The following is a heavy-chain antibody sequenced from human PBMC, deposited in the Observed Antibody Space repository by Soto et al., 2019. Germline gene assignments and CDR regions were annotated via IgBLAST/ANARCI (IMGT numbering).Heavy chain of an antibody. CDR3: ARPSGYGAKQWFDP. D-gene: IGHD5-12*01. J-gene: IGHJ5*02. CDR2: IYWNDDK. CDR1: GFSLSTSGVG. V-gene: IGHV2-5*01. Sequence: QITLKESGPTLVKPTQTLTLTCTFSGFSLSTSGVGVGWIRQPPGKALEWLALIYWNDDKRYSPSLKSRLTITKDTSKNQVVLTMTNMDPVDTATYYCARPSGYGAKQWFDPWGQGTLVTVSS.